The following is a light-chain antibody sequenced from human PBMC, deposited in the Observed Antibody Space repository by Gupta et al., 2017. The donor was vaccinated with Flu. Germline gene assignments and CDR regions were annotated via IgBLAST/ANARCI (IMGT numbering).Light chain of an antibody. Sequence: QSVLTQPPSVSGAPGQRVTISCTGSSSNIGAGYDVHWYQQLPGTAPKLLIYGNSNRPAGVPDRFSGSKSGTSASLAITGLQAEEEADYYCQSDDSSRSGLFGGGTKLTVL. CDR1: SSNIGAGYD. V-gene: IGLV1-40*01. CDR3: QSDDSSRSGL. CDR2: GNS. J-gene: IGLJ2*01.